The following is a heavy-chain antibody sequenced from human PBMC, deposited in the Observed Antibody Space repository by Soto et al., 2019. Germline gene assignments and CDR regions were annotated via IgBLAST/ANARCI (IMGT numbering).Heavy chain of an antibody. V-gene: IGHV4-31*03. D-gene: IGHD3-22*01. CDR3: ARTSYDTSGTAADP. CDR1: GGSISSGNYY. Sequence: QVQLQESGPGLVKPSQTLSLSCTVAGGSISSGNYYWSWIRQHPGKGLEWIGYIHYSGSTYYNPSLKSRVTIAVDTSKNQFSLKLSSVTAADTAMYYCARTSYDTSGTAADPWGQGTLVTVSS. J-gene: IGHJ5*02. CDR2: IHYSGST.